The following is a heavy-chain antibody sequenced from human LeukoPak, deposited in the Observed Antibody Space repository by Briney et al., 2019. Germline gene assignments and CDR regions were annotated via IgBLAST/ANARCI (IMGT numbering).Heavy chain of an antibody. V-gene: IGHV3-23*01. J-gene: IGHJ4*02. Sequence: GGSLRLSCAASGFTFSSYAMSWVRQAPGKGLEWVPAISGSGGSTYYADSVKGRFTISRDNSKNTLYLQMNSLRAEDTAVYYCATDIVVVVAATREINVWGQGTLVTVSS. CDR2: ISGSGGST. CDR1: GFTFSSYA. D-gene: IGHD2-15*01. CDR3: ATDIVVVVAATREINV.